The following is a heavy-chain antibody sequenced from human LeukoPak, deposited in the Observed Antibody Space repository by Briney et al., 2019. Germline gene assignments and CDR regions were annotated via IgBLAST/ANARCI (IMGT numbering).Heavy chain of an antibody. CDR2: IYYSGST. V-gene: IGHV4-39*07. D-gene: IGHD4-17*01. Sequence: SETLSLTCTVSGDSIASSSYFWSWIRQPPGKGLEWIGSIYYSGSTYYNPSLKSRVTISVDTSKNQFSLKLSSVTAADTAVYYCARLGGDYVWTADYWGQGTLVTVSS. CDR3: ARLGGDYVWTADY. J-gene: IGHJ4*02. CDR1: GDSIASSSYF.